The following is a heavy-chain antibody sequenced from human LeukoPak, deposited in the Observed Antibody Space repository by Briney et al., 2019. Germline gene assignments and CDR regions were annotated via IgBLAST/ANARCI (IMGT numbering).Heavy chain of an antibody. Sequence: GASVKVSCKASGYTFTGYYMHWVRQAPGQGLEWMGWINPNSGGTNYAQKFQGWVTMTRDTSISTAYMELSRLRSDGTAVYYCARESFYSTCLDYWGQGTLVTVSS. D-gene: IGHD6-13*01. CDR1: GYTFTGYY. V-gene: IGHV1-2*04. CDR2: INPNSGGT. CDR3: ARESFYSTCLDY. J-gene: IGHJ4*02.